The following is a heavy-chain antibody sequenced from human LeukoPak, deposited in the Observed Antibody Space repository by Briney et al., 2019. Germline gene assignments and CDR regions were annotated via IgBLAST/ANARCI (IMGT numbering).Heavy chain of an antibody. Sequence: GGSLRLSCVASGLNFDDSAMHWVRHARGKGLEWVSLISAYGGSTFSADSVKGRFSISRDNSKNSLYLQMNSLRSEDTAMYYCAKESGKFDYWGQGTLVAVSS. CDR2: ISAYGGST. J-gene: IGHJ4*02. CDR3: AKESGKFDY. CDR1: GLNFDDSA. V-gene: IGHV3-43*02.